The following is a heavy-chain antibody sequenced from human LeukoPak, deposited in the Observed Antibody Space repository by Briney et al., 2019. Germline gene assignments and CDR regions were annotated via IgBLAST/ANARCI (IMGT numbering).Heavy chain of an antibody. Sequence: ASETLSLTCAVYGGSFSGYYWSWIRQPPGKGLEWIGEINHSGSTNYNPSLKSRVTISVDTSKNQFSLKLSSVTAADTAVYYCARKVYSPKGYCSGGSCYPSDYWGQGTLVTVSS. V-gene: IGHV4-34*01. CDR3: ARKVYSPKGYCSGGSCYPSDY. CDR1: GGSFSGYY. D-gene: IGHD2-15*01. CDR2: INHSGST. J-gene: IGHJ4*02.